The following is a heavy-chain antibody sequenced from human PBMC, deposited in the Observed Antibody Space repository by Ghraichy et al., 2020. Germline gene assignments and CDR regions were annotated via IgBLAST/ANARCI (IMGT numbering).Heavy chain of an antibody. CDR2: IYYSGST. V-gene: IGHV4-39*01. CDR3: ASRTTYCGGDCYSLDY. Sequence: LSLTCTVSGGSISSSSYYWGWIRQPPGKGLEWIGSIYYSGSTYYNPSLKSRVTISVDTSKNQFSPKLSSVTAADTAVYYCASRTTYCGGDCYSLDYWGQGTLVTVSS. D-gene: IGHD2-21*02. J-gene: IGHJ4*02. CDR1: GGSISSSSYY.